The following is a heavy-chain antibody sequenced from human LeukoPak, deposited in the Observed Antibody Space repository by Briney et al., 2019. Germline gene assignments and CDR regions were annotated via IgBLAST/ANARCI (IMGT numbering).Heavy chain of an antibody. CDR2: ISNSGTT. D-gene: IGHD1-14*01. CDR3: ARRAGRGGSDFDY. Sequence: PSETLSLTCTVSGDSVTSGGYFWTWIRQHPGKGLEWIGYISNSGTTSCNPSLKSRVSISVDTSNNQFSLRLSSVTAADTAVYYCARRAGRGGSDFDYWGQGTLVTVSS. V-gene: IGHV4-31*03. CDR1: GDSVTSGGYF. J-gene: IGHJ4*02.